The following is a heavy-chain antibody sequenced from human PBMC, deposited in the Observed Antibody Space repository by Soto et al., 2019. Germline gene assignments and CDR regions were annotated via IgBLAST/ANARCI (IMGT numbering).Heavy chain of an antibody. CDR2: IYPGDSDT. V-gene: IGHV5-51*01. CDR1: GYSFTSYW. D-gene: IGHD5-12*01. J-gene: IGHJ5*02. Sequence: PGESLKISCKGSGYSFTSYWIGWVRQMPGKGLEWMGIIYPGDSDTRYSPSFQGQVTISADKSISTAYLQWSSLKASDTAMYYCARRKVDIVATEAPNNWFDPWGQGTLVTVSS. CDR3: ARRKVDIVATEAPNNWFDP.